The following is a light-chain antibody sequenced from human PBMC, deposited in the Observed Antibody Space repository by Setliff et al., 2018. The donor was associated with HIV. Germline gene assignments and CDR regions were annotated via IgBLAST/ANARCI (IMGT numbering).Light chain of an antibody. CDR1: SSNIGAGFD. V-gene: IGLV1-40*01. CDR2: DNM. J-gene: IGLJ1*01. CDR3: QSYDNSLSGYV. Sequence: QSALTQPPSVSGAPGQRVTISYTGSSSNIGAGFDVHWYQQLPGTAPKLLIYDNMNRPSGVPDRFSGSKSGTSASLVITGLQTEDEADYYCQSYDNSLSGYVFGTGTKVTVL.